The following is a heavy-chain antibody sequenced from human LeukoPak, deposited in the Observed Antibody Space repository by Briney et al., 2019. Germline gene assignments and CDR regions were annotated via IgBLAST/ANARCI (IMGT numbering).Heavy chain of an antibody. CDR3: ARDNWIDP. V-gene: IGHV3-48*04. J-gene: IGHJ5*02. CDR2: IGTSSTPI. CDR1: GFTFSKYS. Sequence: PGGSLRLSCAASGFTFSKYSMTWVRQAPGKGLEWVSFIGTSSTPIYYADSVKGRFTISRDNTKNSLYLQMNSLKVEDTAIYYCARDNWIDPWGQGTLVTVSS.